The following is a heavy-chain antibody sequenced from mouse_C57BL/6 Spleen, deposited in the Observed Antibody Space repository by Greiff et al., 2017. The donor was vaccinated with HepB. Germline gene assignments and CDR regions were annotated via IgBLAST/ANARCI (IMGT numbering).Heavy chain of an antibody. CDR1: GYSFTGYF. Sequence: VQLQQPGPELVKPGDSVKISCKASGYSFTGYFMNWVMQSHGKSLEWIGRINPYNGDTFYNQKFKGKATLTVDKSSSTAHMELRSLTSEDSAVYYCAREDYYGSSPGYFDYWGQGTTLTVSS. J-gene: IGHJ2*01. D-gene: IGHD1-1*01. CDR2: INPYNGDT. CDR3: AREDYYGSSPGYFDY. V-gene: IGHV1-20*01.